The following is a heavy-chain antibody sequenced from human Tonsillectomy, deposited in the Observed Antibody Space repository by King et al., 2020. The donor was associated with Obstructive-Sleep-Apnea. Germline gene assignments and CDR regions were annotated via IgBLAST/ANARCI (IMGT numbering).Heavy chain of an antibody. Sequence: VQLVESGGGLVQPGRDLRLSCTTSGFTFADDAITWIRQAPGQGLEGLGFIRGRGYSGTTEYAASVRGSFSISRDDSKNIAYLQMDSLKIEDTAFYYCARAAAPFFEYWGQGTLVTVSS. D-gene: IGHD2-15*01. CDR1: GFTFADDA. CDR3: ARAAAPFFEY. J-gene: IGHJ4*02. V-gene: IGHV3-49*03. CDR2: IRGRGYSGTT.